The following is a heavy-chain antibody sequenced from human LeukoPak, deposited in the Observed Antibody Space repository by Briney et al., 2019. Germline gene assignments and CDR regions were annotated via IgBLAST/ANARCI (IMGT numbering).Heavy chain of an antibody. D-gene: IGHD6-13*01. CDR3: AKGWYSSSWYSDEAFDI. CDR2: ISGSGGRT. CDR1: GFTFSSYS. J-gene: IGHJ3*02. Sequence: GGSLRPSCAASGFTFSSYSRNWVRQAPGKGREWVSAISGSGGRTYYPDSVKGRFTISRDNSKNTLYLQMNSLRAEDTAVYYCAKGWYSSSWYSDEAFDIWGQGTMVTVSS. V-gene: IGHV3-23*01.